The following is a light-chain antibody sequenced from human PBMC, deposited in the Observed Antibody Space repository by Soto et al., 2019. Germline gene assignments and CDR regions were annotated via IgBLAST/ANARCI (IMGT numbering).Light chain of an antibody. CDR2: AAS. CDR3: QKYTSAPLT. J-gene: IGKJ4*01. Sequence: DIQVTQSPSSLSASVGDRVTITCRASQGFSNYLAWYQQKPGKVPKLLIYAASTLQSGVPSRFSGSGSGTDFTLTISSLQPEDVATYYCQKYTSAPLTSGGGTKVEIK. CDR1: QGFSNY. V-gene: IGKV1-27*01.